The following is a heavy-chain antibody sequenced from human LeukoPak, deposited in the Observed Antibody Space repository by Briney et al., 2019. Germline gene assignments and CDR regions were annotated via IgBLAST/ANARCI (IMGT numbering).Heavy chain of an antibody. D-gene: IGHD1-26*01. J-gene: IGHJ4*02. Sequence: GGSLRLSCAASGFTFSSYAMSWVRQAPGKGLEWVSAISGSGGSTYYADSVKGRFTISRDNSENTLHLQMNSLRAEDTAVYYCAKDPYSGSYFDFWGQGTLVTVSS. CDR3: AKDPYSGSYFDF. CDR1: GFTFSSYA. CDR2: ISGSGGST. V-gene: IGHV3-23*01.